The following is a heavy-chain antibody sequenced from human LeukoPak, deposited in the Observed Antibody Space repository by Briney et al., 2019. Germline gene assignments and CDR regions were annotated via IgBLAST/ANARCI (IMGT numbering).Heavy chain of an antibody. CDR2: ISYDGSNK. V-gene: IGHV3-30*03. D-gene: IGHD2-2*01. J-gene: IGHJ6*02. CDR1: GFTFSSYG. Sequence: PGRSLRLSCAASGFTFSSYGMHWVRQAPGKGLEWVAVISYDGSNKYYADSVKGRFTISRDNSKNTLYLQMNSLRAEDTAVYYCASDRSSTQPWEGMDVWGQGTTVTVSS. CDR3: ASDRSSTQPWEGMDV.